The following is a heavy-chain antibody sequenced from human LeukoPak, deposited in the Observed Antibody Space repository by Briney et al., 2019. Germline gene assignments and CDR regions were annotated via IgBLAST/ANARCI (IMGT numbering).Heavy chain of an antibody. D-gene: IGHD3-10*01. J-gene: IGHJ4*02. V-gene: IGHV3-11*01. CDR2: ISSSGSTI. Sequence: GGSLRLSCAASGFTFSDYYMSWIRQAPGKGLEWVSYISSSGSTIYYADSVKGRFTISRDNAKNSLYLQMNSLRAEDTAVYYCARERAITMVRGVIDYRGQGTLVTVSS. CDR3: ARERAITMVRGVIDY. CDR1: GFTFSDYY.